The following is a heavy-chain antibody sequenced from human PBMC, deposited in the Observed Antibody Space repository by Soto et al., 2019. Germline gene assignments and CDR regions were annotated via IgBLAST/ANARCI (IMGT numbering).Heavy chain of an antibody. Sequence: GGSLRLSCAASGFTFSSYAMHWVRQAPGKGLEWVAVISYDGSNKYYADSVKGRFTISRDNSKNTLYLQMNSLRAEDTAVYYCAKSLTVRANYYYGMDVWGQGTTVTVSS. V-gene: IGHV3-30*18. CDR3: AKSLTVRANYYYGMDV. CDR1: GFTFSSYA. CDR2: ISYDGSNK. D-gene: IGHD1-1*01. J-gene: IGHJ6*02.